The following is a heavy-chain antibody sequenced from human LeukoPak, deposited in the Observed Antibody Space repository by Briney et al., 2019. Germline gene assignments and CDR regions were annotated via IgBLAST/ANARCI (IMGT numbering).Heavy chain of an antibody. J-gene: IGHJ4*02. CDR3: ARDPADPDYYDSSGPPDY. CDR1: GYSISSGYY. D-gene: IGHD3-22*01. V-gene: IGHV4-38-2*02. CDR2: IYHSGST. Sequence: PSETLSLTCTVSGYSISSGYYWGWIRQPPGKGLEWIGSIYHSGSTYYNPSLRSRVTISVDTSKNQFSLKLSSVTAADTAVYYCARDPADPDYYDSSGPPDYWGQGTLVTVSS.